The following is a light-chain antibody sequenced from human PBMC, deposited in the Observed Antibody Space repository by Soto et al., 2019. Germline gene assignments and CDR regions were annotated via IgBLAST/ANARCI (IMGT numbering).Light chain of an antibody. CDR1: QDIRNS. CDR3: QKYNSAPLT. J-gene: IGKJ4*01. Sequence: DIQMTQSPSSLSASIGDRITITCRASQDIRNSLVWYQQKPGKVPKLLIYAASTLQSGVPSRFSGSGSGTDFTLTISSLQPEDVATYSCQKYNSAPLTFGGGTKVDIK. CDR2: AAS. V-gene: IGKV1-27*01.